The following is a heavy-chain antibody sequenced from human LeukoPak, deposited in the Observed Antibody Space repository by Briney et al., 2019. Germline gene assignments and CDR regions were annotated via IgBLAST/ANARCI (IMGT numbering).Heavy chain of an antibody. D-gene: IGHD4-11*01. CDR2: IWSDASNT. V-gene: IGHV3-33*06. CDR3: AKDAERGFDYSNSLNY. J-gene: IGHJ4*02. CDR1: GFTFSHYG. Sequence: PGRSLRLSCETSGFTFSHYGMHWVRQAPGAGLEWVAVIWSDASNTYYADSAKGRFTISRDNSRNTLYLQMSSLRAEDTAVYYCAKDAERGFDYSNSLNYWGQGTLVTVSS.